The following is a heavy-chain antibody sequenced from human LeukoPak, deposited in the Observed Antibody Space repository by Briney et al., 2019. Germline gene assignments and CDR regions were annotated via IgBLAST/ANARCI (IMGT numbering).Heavy chain of an antibody. CDR3: AGGIWGVYSGDYFDY. J-gene: IGHJ4*02. Sequence: GGSLRLSCAASGFTFSSYWMHWVRQAPGKGLVWVSRINSDGSSTSYADSVKGRFTISRDNAKNTLYLQMNSLRAEDTAVYYCAGGIWGVYSGDYFDYWGQGTLVTVSS. CDR2: INSDGSST. D-gene: IGHD3-3*02. CDR1: GFTFSSYW. V-gene: IGHV3-74*01.